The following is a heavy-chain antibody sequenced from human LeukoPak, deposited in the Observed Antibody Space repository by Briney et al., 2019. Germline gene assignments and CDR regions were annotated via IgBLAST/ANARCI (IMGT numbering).Heavy chain of an antibody. CDR1: GYTFASYG. Sequence: ASVKVSCKASGYTFASYGISWVRQAPGQGLEWMGWISAYNGNTNYAQKLQGRVTMTTDTSTSTAYMELRSLRSDDTAVYYCARDAVWCSSTSCYRYYYYGMDVWGQGTTVTVSS. D-gene: IGHD2-2*01. CDR3: ARDAVWCSSTSCYRYYYYGMDV. V-gene: IGHV1-18*01. CDR2: ISAYNGNT. J-gene: IGHJ6*02.